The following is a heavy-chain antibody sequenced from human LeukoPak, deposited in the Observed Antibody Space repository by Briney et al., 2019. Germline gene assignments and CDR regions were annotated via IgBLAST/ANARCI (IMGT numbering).Heavy chain of an antibody. CDR3: ARQNDFRLDY. J-gene: IGHJ4*02. D-gene: IGHD3-3*01. V-gene: IGHV5-51*01. CDR1: GYTFSSYW. CDR2: IYPGDSDT. Sequence: HGESLRISCKGSGYTFSSYWIGWVRQMPGKGLEWMGIIYPGDSDTRYSPSLQGQVTISVDTSIGTAYLQWSSLKAPDTAIYYCARQNDFRLDYWGQGTLVTVSS.